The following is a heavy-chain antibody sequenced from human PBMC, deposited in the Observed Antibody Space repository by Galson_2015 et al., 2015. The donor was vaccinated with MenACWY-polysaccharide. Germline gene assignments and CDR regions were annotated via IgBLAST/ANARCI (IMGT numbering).Heavy chain of an antibody. D-gene: IGHD4-17*01. Sequence: LRLSCAGSGSRFSNSGIHWVRQVPGKGLQEVAQINLDGSVKTYADSVRGRFTISRDNAEKSLSLQMSSLRADDTAVYYCARDPAYGAFDVWGQGTMLLVSS. CDR3: ARDPAYGAFDV. CDR2: INLDGSVK. J-gene: IGHJ3*01. V-gene: IGHV3-7*03. CDR1: GSRFSNSG.